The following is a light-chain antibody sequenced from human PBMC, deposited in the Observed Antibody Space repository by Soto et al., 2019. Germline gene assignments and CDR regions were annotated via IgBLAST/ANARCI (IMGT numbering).Light chain of an antibody. CDR2: DNN. Sequence: QSVLTQPPSVSAAPGQRVTISCSGSSSNIGNNYVSWYQQLPGTAPKLLIYDNNKRPSGIPDRFSGSKSGASATLGITGLQTGDEADYHCETWDSSLSAVVFGGGTKLTV. V-gene: IGLV1-51*01. J-gene: IGLJ2*01. CDR3: ETWDSSLSAVV. CDR1: SSNIGNNY.